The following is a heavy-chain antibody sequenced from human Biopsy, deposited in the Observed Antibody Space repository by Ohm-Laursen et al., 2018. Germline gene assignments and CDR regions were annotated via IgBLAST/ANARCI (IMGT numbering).Heavy chain of an antibody. Sequence: TLFLTCTVSGGSFTGHYWSWIRQPPGKGLKWIGHISYTGYTSYKSSLKSRVTISLDTSRKHFSLRLTSLAAADTAVYYCARGSNEYGGLYFPHWGQGTLVTVSS. J-gene: IGHJ1*01. D-gene: IGHD4-23*01. CDR3: ARGSNEYGGLYFPH. CDR2: ISYTGYT. V-gene: IGHV4-59*11. CDR1: GGSFTGHY.